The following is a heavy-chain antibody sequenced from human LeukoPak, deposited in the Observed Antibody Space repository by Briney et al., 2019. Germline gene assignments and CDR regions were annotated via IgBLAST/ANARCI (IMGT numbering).Heavy chain of an antibody. CDR1: GDSISSSYW. Sequence: KASETLSLTCAVSGDSISSSYWWSWVRQPPGKGLEWIGEIFHSGNTNYNPPLKSRVTISVDKSKNQFSLKLSSVTAADTAVYYCARGGAPGGILLTYYYYYGMDVWGQGTTVTVSS. D-gene: IGHD3-16*01. CDR3: ARGGAPGGILLTYYYYYGMDV. V-gene: IGHV4-4*02. J-gene: IGHJ6*02. CDR2: IFHSGNT.